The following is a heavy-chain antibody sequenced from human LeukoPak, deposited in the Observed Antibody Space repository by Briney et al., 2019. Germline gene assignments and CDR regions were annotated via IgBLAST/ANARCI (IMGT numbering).Heavy chain of an antibody. CDR2: INHSGST. CDR1: GGSFSGYY. D-gene: IGHD5-12*01. J-gene: IGHJ4*02. Sequence: SETLSLTCAVYGGSFSGYYWSWIRQPPGKGLEWIGEINHSGSTNYNPSLKSRVTISVDTSKNQFSLKLSSVTAADTAVYYCARHGSGYEMECSDYWGQGTLVTVSS. CDR3: ARHGSGYEMECSDY. V-gene: IGHV4-34*01.